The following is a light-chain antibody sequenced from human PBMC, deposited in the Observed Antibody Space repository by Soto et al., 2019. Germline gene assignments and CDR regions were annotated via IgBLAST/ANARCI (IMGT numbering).Light chain of an antibody. CDR1: QSISSY. CDR2: AAS. V-gene: IGKV1-39*01. CDR3: QQSYSTPRVT. Sequence: DIQMTQSPSSLSASVGDRVTITCRASQSISSYLNWYQQKPGKAPKLLIYAASSLQSGVPSRFSGSGSGTDFTLTFSSLQPEDFATYYCQQSYSTPRVTFGQGTRLEIK. J-gene: IGKJ5*01.